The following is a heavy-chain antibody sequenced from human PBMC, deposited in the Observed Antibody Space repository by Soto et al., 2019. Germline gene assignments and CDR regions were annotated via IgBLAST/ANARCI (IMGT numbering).Heavy chain of an antibody. Sequence: SETLSLTCAVYGGSFSGYFWSWIRQSPGKGLEWIGEINHSGTTNFNPSLKSRVTISVDKSKNQFSLQLSSVTAADTAVYYCVRRPGLRGFGLVKYGMDVWGQGTTVTVSS. CDR2: INHSGTT. CDR3: VRRPGLRGFGLVKYGMDV. D-gene: IGHD3-3*01. V-gene: IGHV4-34*01. CDR1: GGSFSGYF. J-gene: IGHJ6*02.